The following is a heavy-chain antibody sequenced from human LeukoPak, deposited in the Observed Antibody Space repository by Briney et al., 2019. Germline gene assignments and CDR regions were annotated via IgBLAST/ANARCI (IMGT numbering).Heavy chain of an antibody. CDR1: GFTFSSYE. Sequence: PGGSLRLSCEASGFTFSSYEMNGVRQAPGKGLEWVSYISSSGKTIYYADSRKCRLTVSRDNAKNSLYLQMNSLRAEDTAVYYCATTSIAAAVPGCFDYWGQGTLVTVFS. CDR2: ISSSGKTI. D-gene: IGHD6-13*01. CDR3: ATTSIAAAVPGCFDY. J-gene: IGHJ4*02. V-gene: IGHV3-48*03.